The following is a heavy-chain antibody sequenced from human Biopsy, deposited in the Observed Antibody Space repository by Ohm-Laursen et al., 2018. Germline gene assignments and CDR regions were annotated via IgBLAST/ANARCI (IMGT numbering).Heavy chain of an antibody. CDR1: GGSISSDY. V-gene: IGHV4-59*01. D-gene: IGHD2/OR15-2a*01. CDR3: ARATNSTGWPYYYFYGMDV. J-gene: IGHJ6*02. Sequence: SETLSLTCAVSGGSISSDYWRWIRQTPGKGLEWIGYIYYSGSTNYNPSLKSRVTIAVDTSENQFSLRLNSVTAADTAVYYCARATNSTGWPYYYFYGMDVWGQGTTVTVSS. CDR2: IYYSGST.